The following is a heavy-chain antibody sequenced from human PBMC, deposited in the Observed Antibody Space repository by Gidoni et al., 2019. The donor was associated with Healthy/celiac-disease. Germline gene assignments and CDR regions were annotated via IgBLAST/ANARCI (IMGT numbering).Heavy chain of an antibody. V-gene: IGHV3-23*01. CDR1: GFTFSDYA. Sequence: EVQLLESGGALVQPGGSLRLSCAAPGFTFSDYAMNWVRQAPGKGLEWVSSISSGGGATYYADSVQGRFTISRDNSKNTLYLQMNGLRAEDTAVYYCAKNHGDYDSWGQGTLVTVSS. J-gene: IGHJ5*01. D-gene: IGHD4-17*01. CDR3: AKNHGDYDS. CDR2: ISSGGGAT.